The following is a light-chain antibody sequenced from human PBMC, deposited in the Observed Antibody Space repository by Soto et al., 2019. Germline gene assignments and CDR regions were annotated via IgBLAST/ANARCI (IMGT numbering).Light chain of an antibody. V-gene: IGKV1-39*01. Sequence: DIQMTQSPSSLSASVGDRVTITCRASQSISSYLNWYQQKPGKAPKLLVYAASSLQSGVPSRFRGSGSGTDFTLTISSLQPEEFAAYDCPQSYSTPVTFGPGIKVDIK. J-gene: IGKJ3*01. CDR1: QSISSY. CDR2: AAS. CDR3: PQSYSTPVT.